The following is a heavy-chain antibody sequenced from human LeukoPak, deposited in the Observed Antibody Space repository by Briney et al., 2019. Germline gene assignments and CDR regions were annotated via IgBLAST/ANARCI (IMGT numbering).Heavy chain of an antibody. CDR1: GFTFSSYG. Sequence: GRSLRLSCAASGFTFSSYGMHWVRQAPGKGLEWVAVVWYDGSNKYYADSVKGRFTISRDNSKNTLYLQMNSLRAEDTAVYYCARDGRSGWNDHDYWAQGTLVIVSS. D-gene: IGHD6-19*01. J-gene: IGHJ4*02. CDR2: VWYDGSNK. V-gene: IGHV3-33*01. CDR3: ARDGRSGWNDHDY.